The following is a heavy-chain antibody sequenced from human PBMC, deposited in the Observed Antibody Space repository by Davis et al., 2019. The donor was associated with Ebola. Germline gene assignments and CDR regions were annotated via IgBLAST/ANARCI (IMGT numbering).Heavy chain of an antibody. V-gene: IGHV1-18*01. CDR3: ASRTGPDGIDY. CDR1: GSLFPRYG. Sequence: ASVKVSCKASGSLFPRYGISWVRQAPGQGLEWMGWISAYNGNTNYAQKLQGRVTMTTDTSTSTAYMELRSLRSDDTAVYYCASRTGPDGIDYWCQGNLFPVSS. CDR2: ISAYNGNT. J-gene: IGHJ4*02. D-gene: IGHD1-1*01.